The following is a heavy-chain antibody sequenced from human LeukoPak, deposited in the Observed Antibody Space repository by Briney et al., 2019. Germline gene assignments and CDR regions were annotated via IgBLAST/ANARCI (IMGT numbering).Heavy chain of an antibody. CDR2: IYYSGST. CDR3: ASETSSGYPRY. J-gene: IGHJ4*02. Sequence: SETLSLTCSVSGGSISSSSNYYWGWIRQPPGKGLEWIGSIYYSGSTYYNPSLKSRVTISVDTSKNQFSLQLSSVTAADTAVYYCASETSSGYPRYWGQGTLVTVSS. CDR1: GGSISSSSNYY. V-gene: IGHV4-39*01. D-gene: IGHD3-22*01.